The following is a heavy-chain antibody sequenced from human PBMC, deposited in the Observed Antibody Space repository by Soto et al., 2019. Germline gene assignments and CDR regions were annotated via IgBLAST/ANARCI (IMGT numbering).Heavy chain of an antibody. D-gene: IGHD3-3*01. CDR1: GFTFSSYW. CDR2: IKQEKSEK. J-gene: IGHJ6*02. CDR3: ARDRYSYYDFWSGSLPYYYFGMDV. Sequence: GGSLRLSCAASGFTFSSYWMSWVRQAPRKRLERVTNIKQEKSEKYYVDYVKDRLTIYRENAKNSQNRQMNSLRADDTAVYYCARDRYSYYDFWSGSLPYYYFGMDVWGQGTTVTVSS. V-gene: IGHV3-7*01.